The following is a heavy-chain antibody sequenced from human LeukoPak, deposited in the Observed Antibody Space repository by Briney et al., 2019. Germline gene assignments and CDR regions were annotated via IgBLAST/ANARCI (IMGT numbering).Heavy chain of an antibody. D-gene: IGHD6-19*01. J-gene: IGHJ4*02. V-gene: IGHV3-23*01. CDR3: AKGPLIEVAGTTWDN. CDR1: GFTFSSYA. CDR2: ISGSGGST. Sequence: GGSLRLSCAASGFTFSSYAMSWVRQAPGKGLEWVSAISGSGGSTYYADSVKGRFTISRDNSKNTLHLQMNSLRAEDSAVHYCAKGPLIEVAGTTWDNWGQGTLVTVSS.